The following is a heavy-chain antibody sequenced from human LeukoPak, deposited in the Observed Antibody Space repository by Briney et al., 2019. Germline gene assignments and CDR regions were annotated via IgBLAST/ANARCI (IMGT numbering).Heavy chain of an antibody. CDR3: AKSGGLSGSGRLAMDV. D-gene: IGHD3-10*01. Sequence: GGSLRLSCAASGFTFSTYAMSWVRLAPGKGLEWVSGISDSGGSTYYADSVKGRFTSSRDNSNNTLYVQMNSLRVEDTAVYYCAKSGGLSGSGRLAMDVWGQGTTVTVSS. CDR1: GFTFSTYA. J-gene: IGHJ6*02. CDR2: ISDSGGST. V-gene: IGHV3-23*01.